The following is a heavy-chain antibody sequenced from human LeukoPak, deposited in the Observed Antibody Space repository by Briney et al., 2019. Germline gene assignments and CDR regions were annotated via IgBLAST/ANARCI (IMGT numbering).Heavy chain of an antibody. V-gene: IGHV3-20*04. CDR2: INWNGGRT. Sequence: PGGSLRLSCAASGFXFSSYWMSWVRQAPGKGLEWVSGINWNGGRTGYADSVKGRFTISRDNAKNSLYLQMNSLKAEDTALYYCARDYDYGDYPGYWGQGTLVTVSS. D-gene: IGHD4-17*01. CDR1: GFXFSSYW. J-gene: IGHJ4*02. CDR3: ARDYDYGDYPGY.